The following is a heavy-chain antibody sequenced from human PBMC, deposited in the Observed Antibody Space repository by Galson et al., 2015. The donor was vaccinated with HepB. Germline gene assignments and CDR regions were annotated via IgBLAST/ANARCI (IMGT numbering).Heavy chain of an antibody. V-gene: IGHV1-24*01. CDR1: GYTLTELS. CDR3: ATGALELGPLFDY. D-gene: IGHD7-27*01. Sequence: SVKGSCKVSGYTLTELSMHWVRQAPGKGLGWVGGFDPEDGETIYAQKFQGRVTMTEDTSTDTAYMELSSLRSEDTAVYYCATGALELGPLFDYWGQGTLVTVSS. CDR2: FDPEDGET. J-gene: IGHJ4*02.